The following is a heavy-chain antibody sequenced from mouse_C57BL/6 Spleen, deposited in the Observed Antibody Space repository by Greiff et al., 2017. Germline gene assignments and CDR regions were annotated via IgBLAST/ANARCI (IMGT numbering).Heavy chain of an antibody. CDR1: GYSFTGYF. V-gene: IGHV1-20*01. CDR3: AREEGLRWYFDV. J-gene: IGHJ1*03. Sequence: VQLQQPGPELVKPGDSVKISCKASGYSFTGYFMNWVMQSHGKSLEWIGRINPYNGDPSSNQKFTGKATLTVDTSCRTANMGLRCLTVEGSAVYYCAREEGLRWYFDVWGTGTTVTVSS. D-gene: IGHD2-2*01. CDR2: INPYNGDP.